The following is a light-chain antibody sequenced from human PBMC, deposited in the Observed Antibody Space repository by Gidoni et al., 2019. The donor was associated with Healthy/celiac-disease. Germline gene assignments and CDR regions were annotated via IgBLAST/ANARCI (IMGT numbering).Light chain of an antibody. CDR1: QSISSY. CDR2: AAS. CDR3: QQSYSTPLP. Sequence: DIQMTQSPSSLSASVGDRVTITCRASQSISSYLNWYQQKPGKAPKLLIYAASSLQSGVPSRFSGIGSGTDFTLTISSLQPEDFATYYCQQSYSTPLPFGGGTKVEIK. J-gene: IGKJ4*01. V-gene: IGKV1-39*01.